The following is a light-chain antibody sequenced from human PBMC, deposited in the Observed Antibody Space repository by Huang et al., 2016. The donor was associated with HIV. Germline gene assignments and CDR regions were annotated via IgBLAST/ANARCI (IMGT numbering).Light chain of an antibody. CDR1: QSVLFSSNNKNY. CDR3: QQYYSSWT. V-gene: IGKV4-1*01. J-gene: IGKJ1*01. CDR2: WAS. Sequence: DIVMTQSPDSLAVSLGERATINCKSSQSVLFSSNNKNYLAWYQQKPVQPPKLLIYWASTRQSGVPDRFSGSGSGTDFTLTISSLQAEDVALYYCQQYYSSWTFGQGTKVEIK.